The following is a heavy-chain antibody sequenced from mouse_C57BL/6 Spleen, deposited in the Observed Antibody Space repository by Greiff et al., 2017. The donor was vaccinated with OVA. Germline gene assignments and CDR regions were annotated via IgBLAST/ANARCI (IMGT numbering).Heavy chain of an antibody. CDR1: GYTFTSYW. J-gene: IGHJ3*01. D-gene: IGHD1-1*01. V-gene: IGHV1-69*01. CDR2: IDPSDSYT. Sequence: QVQLQQPGAELVMPGASVKLSCKASGYTFTSYWMHWVKQRPGQGLEWIGEIDPSDSYTNYNQKFKGKSTLTVDKSSSTAYMQLISLTSEDSAVYYCARAYYGSSWFAYWGQGTLVTVSA. CDR3: ARAYYGSSWFAY.